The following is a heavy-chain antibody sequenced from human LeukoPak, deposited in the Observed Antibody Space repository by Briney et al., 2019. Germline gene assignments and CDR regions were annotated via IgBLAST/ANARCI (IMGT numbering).Heavy chain of an antibody. J-gene: IGHJ4*02. CDR2: INHSGST. CDR3: ARIERRYCSDGSCKRGSFDY. Sequence: SETLSLTCAVYGGSFSGYYWSWIRQPPGKGLEWIGEINHSGSTNYNPSPKSRVTISVDTSKNQFSLKLSSVTAADTAVYYCARIERRYCSDGSCKRGSFDYWGQGTLVTVSS. V-gene: IGHV4-34*01. D-gene: IGHD2-15*01. CDR1: GGSFSGYY.